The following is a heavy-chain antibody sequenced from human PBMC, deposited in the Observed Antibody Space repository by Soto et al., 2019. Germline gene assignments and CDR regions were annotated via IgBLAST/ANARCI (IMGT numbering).Heavy chain of an antibody. V-gene: IGHV4-31*03. CDR1: GGSISSGGYY. Sequence: QVQLQESGPGLVKPSQTLSLTCTVSGGSISSGGYYWSWIRQHPGKGLEWIGYIYYSGSTYYNPSLQSRVTISVDTSKNQFSLKLSSVTAADTAVYYCARVLDCGGDCYPRVPYYFDYWCQGTLVTVSS. D-gene: IGHD2-21*01. CDR2: IYYSGST. J-gene: IGHJ4*02. CDR3: ARVLDCGGDCYPRVPYYFDY.